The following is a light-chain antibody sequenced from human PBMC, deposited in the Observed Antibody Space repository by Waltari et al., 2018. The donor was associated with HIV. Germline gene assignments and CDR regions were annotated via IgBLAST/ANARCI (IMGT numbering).Light chain of an antibody. J-gene: IGLJ2*01. CDR3: QIWNNSSDHWV. V-gene: IGLV3-21*01. Sequence: SYVLTQPPSVSVAPGTTAKISCGGDNIGSKSVHWYQHRPGQAPLLVIYYDADRPSGIPERFFGSNSGSTATLTITRVEVGDEADYFCQIWNNSSDHWVFGAGTTLTVL. CDR1: NIGSKS. CDR2: YDA.